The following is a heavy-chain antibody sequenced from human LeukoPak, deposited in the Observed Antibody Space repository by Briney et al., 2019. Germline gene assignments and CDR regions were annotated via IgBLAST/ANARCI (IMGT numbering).Heavy chain of an antibody. V-gene: IGHV4-39*01. CDR3: ARHLLAGGSGSYPLDY. CDR1: GGSISTTGYY. J-gene: IGHJ4*02. CDR2: IYYSGST. D-gene: IGHD3-10*01. Sequence: PSETLSLTCTVSGGSISTTGYYWGWIRQPPGKGLEWIGSIYYSGSTYYNPSLKGRVTISVDTSKNQFSLELTSVTAADTAVYYCARHLLAGGSGSYPLDYWGPGTLVTVSS.